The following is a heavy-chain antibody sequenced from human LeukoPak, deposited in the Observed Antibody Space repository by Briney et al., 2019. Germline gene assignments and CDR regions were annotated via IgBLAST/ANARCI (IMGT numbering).Heavy chain of an antibody. Sequence: PSETLSLTCTVSGGSISSYYWSWIRQPAGKGLEWIGRIYTSGSTNYNPSLKSRVTMSVDTSKNQFSLKLSSVTAADTAVYYCARDERYCSGGSCYSNGMYYYYGMDVWGQGTTVTVSS. CDR2: IYTSGST. CDR1: GGSISSYY. V-gene: IGHV4-4*07. CDR3: ARDERYCSGGSCYSNGMYYYYGMDV. J-gene: IGHJ6*02. D-gene: IGHD2-15*01.